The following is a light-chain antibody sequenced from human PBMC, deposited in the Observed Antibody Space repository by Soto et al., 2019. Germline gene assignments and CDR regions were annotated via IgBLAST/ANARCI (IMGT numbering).Light chain of an antibody. CDR1: QSISMY. Sequence: DIQMTQSPSSLSASVGDRVTITCRASQSISMYLSWYQQKPGKAPKFLIYAASSLFSGVPSRFSGSGSGTTFPLTINNLKPEYFATYFCQQSYSSPPTFGQGTKVDIK. J-gene: IGKJ1*01. CDR2: AAS. V-gene: IGKV1-39*01. CDR3: QQSYSSPPT.